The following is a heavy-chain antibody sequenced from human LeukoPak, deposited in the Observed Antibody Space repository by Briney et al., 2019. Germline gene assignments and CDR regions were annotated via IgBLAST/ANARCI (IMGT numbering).Heavy chain of an antibody. CDR2: ISSSSSYI. CDR3: ARDRWGSHDYGDYGDY. CDR1: GFTFSSHS. V-gene: IGHV3-21*01. D-gene: IGHD4-17*01. Sequence: GGSLRLSCAASGFTFSSHSMNWVRQAPGKGLEWVSSISSSSSYIYYADSVKGRFTISRDNAKNSLYLQMNSLRAEDTAVYYCARDRWGSHDYGDYGDYWSQGTLVTVSS. J-gene: IGHJ4*02.